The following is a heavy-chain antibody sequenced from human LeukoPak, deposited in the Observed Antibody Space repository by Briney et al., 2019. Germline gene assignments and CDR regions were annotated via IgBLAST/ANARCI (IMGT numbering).Heavy chain of an antibody. CDR2: IKQDGSEK. Sequence: PGGSLRLSCAASGFTFSSYWMSWVRQAPGKGLEWVANIKQDGSEKYYVDSVKGRFTISRDNAKNSLYLQMNSLRAEDTAVYYCYGKVVAATRRTFDYWGQGTLVTVSS. D-gene: IGHD2-15*01. CDR3: YGKVVAATRRTFDY. CDR1: GFTFSSYW. V-gene: IGHV3-7*01. J-gene: IGHJ4*02.